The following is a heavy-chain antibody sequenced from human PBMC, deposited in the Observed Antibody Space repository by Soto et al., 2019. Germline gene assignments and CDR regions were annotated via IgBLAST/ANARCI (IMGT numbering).Heavy chain of an antibody. V-gene: IGHV3-33*08. CDR3: ARDGQQLTPYALDV. J-gene: IGHJ6*02. Sequence: QVQLVESGGGVIQPGRSLRLSCAASGFTLRLHAMHWVRQAPGKGLEWVAQIWYDGSNKYYTDSVKGRFTVSRDDFKSTVFLPMDSLRAEYTAVYYCARDGQQLTPYALDVWGQGTTVFVSS. D-gene: IGHD6-13*01. CDR1: GFTLRLHA. CDR2: IWYDGSNK.